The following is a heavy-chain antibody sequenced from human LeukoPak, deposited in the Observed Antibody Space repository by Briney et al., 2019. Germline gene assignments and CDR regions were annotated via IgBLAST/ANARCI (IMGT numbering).Heavy chain of an antibody. CDR3: ARGARYEGLTGITNWFDP. D-gene: IGHD3-9*01. CDR1: GYPFTSYD. V-gene: IGHV1-8*01. J-gene: IGHJ5*02. Sequence: SVQVSCKASGYPFTSYDINWVRRATGQGREWMGWMNPNSGNTGYAQKFQGRVTMTRNTSISTAYMELSSLRSEDTAVYYCARGARYEGLTGITNWFDPWGQGTLVTVSS. CDR2: MNPNSGNT.